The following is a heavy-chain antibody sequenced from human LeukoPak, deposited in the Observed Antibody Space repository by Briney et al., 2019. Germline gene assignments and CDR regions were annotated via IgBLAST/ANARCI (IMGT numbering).Heavy chain of an antibody. D-gene: IGHD3-3*01. V-gene: IGHV1-2*02. CDR1: GYTFTSCD. Sequence: GASVKVSCKASGYTFTSCDINWVRQAPGQGLEWMGWINPNSGGTNYAQKFQGRVTMTRDTSISTAYMELSSLRSEDTAVYYCTSTYYDFWSGSETDYWGQGTLVTVSS. J-gene: IGHJ4*02. CDR3: TSTYYDFWSGSETDY. CDR2: INPNSGGT.